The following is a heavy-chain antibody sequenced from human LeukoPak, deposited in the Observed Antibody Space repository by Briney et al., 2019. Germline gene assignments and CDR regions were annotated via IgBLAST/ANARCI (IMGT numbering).Heavy chain of an antibody. Sequence: ASVKVSCKASGYTSTNYVITWVRQAPGQGLEWMGWISGHNTNTNYAQNLRDRVTMTTDTSTSTAYMELRSLRSDDTAVYYCARDHITGYNNYMFDPWGQGTLVTVSS. D-gene: IGHD5-24*01. CDR1: GYTSTNYV. V-gene: IGHV1-18*01. CDR3: ARDHITGYNNYMFDP. CDR2: ISGHNTNT. J-gene: IGHJ5*02.